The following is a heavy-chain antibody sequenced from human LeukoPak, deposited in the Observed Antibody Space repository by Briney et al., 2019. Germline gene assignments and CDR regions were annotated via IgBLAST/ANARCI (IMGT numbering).Heavy chain of an antibody. CDR3: ARQDGNSKYYFDY. CDR2: IYPGDSDT. Sequence: GESLKISCKGSGYSFTYNWIGWVRQMPGKGLEWMGIIYPGDSDTRYRPSFQGQVTISVDKSISTAYLQWSSLKASDTAMYYCARQDGNSKYYFDYWGQGTLVTVSS. J-gene: IGHJ4*02. V-gene: IGHV5-51*01. D-gene: IGHD1-1*01. CDR1: GYSFTYNW.